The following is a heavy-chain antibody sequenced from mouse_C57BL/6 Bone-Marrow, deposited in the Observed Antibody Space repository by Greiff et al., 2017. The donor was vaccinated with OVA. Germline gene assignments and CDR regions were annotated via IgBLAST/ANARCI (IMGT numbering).Heavy chain of an antibody. J-gene: IGHJ3*01. V-gene: IGHV5-4*03. D-gene: IGHD1-1*01. CDR3: ARGPYYYGSSSWFAY. Sequence: EVKLMESGGGLVKPGGSLKLSCAASGFTFSSYAMSWVRQTPEKRLEWVATISDGGSYTYYPDNVKGRFTISRDNAKNNLYLQMSHLKSEDTAMYYCARGPYYYGSSSWFAYWGQGTLVTVSA. CDR2: ISDGGSYT. CDR1: GFTFSSYA.